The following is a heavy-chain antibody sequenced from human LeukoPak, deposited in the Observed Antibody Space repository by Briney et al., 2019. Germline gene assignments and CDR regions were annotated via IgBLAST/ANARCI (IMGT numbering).Heavy chain of an antibody. Sequence: PGGSLRLSCAASGCTFSSYAMSWVRQAPWKGLDWVSAISGSGGSTYYADSVKGRFTISRDKSKNTLYLQMNSLRAEDTAVYYCAKNSSGYYLDYWGQGTLVTVSS. CDR3: AKNSSGYYLDY. V-gene: IGHV3-23*01. CDR2: ISGSGGST. CDR1: GCTFSSYA. D-gene: IGHD3-22*01. J-gene: IGHJ4*02.